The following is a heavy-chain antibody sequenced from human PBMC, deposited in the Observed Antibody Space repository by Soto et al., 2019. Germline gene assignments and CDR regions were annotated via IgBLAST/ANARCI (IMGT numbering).Heavy chain of an antibody. J-gene: IGHJ3*02. CDR2: IYYSGNT. CDR1: GASISSSY. CDR3: AGTAFTRPGAFDI. Sequence: QVQLQESGPGPVKPSETLSLTCTVSGASISSSYWSWIRQPPGEGLEWIGYIYYSGNTNYNPSLKSRVTISVDTSKNPFSLKLNSVTAADTAVYYCAGTAFTRPGAFDIWGQGTMVTVSS. D-gene: IGHD2-2*01. V-gene: IGHV4-59*03.